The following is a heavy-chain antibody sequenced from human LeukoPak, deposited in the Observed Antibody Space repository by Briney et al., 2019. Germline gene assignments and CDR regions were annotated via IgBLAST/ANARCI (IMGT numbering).Heavy chain of an antibody. D-gene: IGHD2-21*02. CDR2: IKQDGSEK. CDR1: GFSFSSYW. J-gene: IGHJ4*02. V-gene: IGHV3-7*01. Sequence: GGSLRLSCAASGFSFSSYWMSWVRQAPGKGLEWVANIKQDGSEKYYVDSMKGRFTISRDNAKNSLYLQMNSLRAEDTAVYYCARDQAYCGGDCYPDYWGQGTLVTVSS. CDR3: ARDQAYCGGDCYPDY.